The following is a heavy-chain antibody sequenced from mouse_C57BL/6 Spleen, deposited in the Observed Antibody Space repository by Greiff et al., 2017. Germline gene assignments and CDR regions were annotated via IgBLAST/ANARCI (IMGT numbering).Heavy chain of an antibody. D-gene: IGHD1-1*01. CDR2: FYPGSGSI. Sequence: QVQLQQSGAELVKPGASVKLSCKASGYTFTEYTIHWVKQRSGQGLEWIGWFYPGSGSIKYNEKFKDKATLTADKSSSTVYMELSRLTSEGSAVYFCARHEESHYYGSSYGYFDVWGTGTTVTVSS. V-gene: IGHV1-62-2*01. CDR3: ARHEESHYYGSSYGYFDV. CDR1: GYTFTEYT. J-gene: IGHJ1*03.